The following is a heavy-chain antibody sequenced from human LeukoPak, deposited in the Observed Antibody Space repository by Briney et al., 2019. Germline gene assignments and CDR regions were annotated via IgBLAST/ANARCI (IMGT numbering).Heavy chain of an antibody. CDR3: ARERWELKGSYYYYGMDG. CDR1: GGSISNYY. CDR2: FYYSRSI. D-gene: IGHD1-26*01. J-gene: IGHJ6*02. V-gene: IGHV4-59*01. Sequence: SETLSLTCTVSGGSISNYYWSWIRQPPEKGLEWIGYFYYSRSINYNPSLKRRVTISVDTSKNQFSLKLSSVTAADTAVYYCARERWELKGSYYYYGMDGWGQGTTVTVSS.